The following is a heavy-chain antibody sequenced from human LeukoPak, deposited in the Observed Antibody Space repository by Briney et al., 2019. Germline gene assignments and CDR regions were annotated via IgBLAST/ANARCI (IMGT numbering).Heavy chain of an antibody. CDR3: AKSITMIVVVITNDY. CDR2: ISGSGGST. J-gene: IGHJ4*02. D-gene: IGHD3-22*01. Sequence: PGGSLRLSCAASGFTFSSYAMSWVRQAPGKGLEWVSAISGSGGSTYYVDSVKGRFTISRDNSKNTLYLQMNSLRAEDTAVYYCAKSITMIVVVITNDYWGQGTLVTVSS. CDR1: GFTFSSYA. V-gene: IGHV3-23*01.